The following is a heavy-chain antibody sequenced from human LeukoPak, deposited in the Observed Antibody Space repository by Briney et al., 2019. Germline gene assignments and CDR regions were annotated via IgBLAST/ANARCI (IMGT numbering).Heavy chain of an antibody. CDR1: GFTVSSNY. Sequence: PGGSLRLSCAASGFTVSSNYMSWVRQAPGKGLEWVSVIYSGGSTCYADSVKGRFTISRDNSKNTLYLQMNSLRAEDTAVYYCARAQGVSRGYCSGGSCPYYFDYWGQGTLVTVSS. CDR3: ARAQGVSRGYCSGGSCPYYFDY. V-gene: IGHV3-66*01. J-gene: IGHJ4*02. D-gene: IGHD2-15*01. CDR2: IYSGGST.